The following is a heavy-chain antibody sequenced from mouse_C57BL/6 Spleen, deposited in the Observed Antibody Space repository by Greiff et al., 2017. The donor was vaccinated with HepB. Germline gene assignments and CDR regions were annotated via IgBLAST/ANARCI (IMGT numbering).Heavy chain of an antibody. V-gene: IGHV1-50*01. CDR2: IDPSDSYT. CDR3: ARFPMDYGSSYRAMDY. D-gene: IGHD1-1*01. Sequence: VQLQQPGAELVKPGASVKLSCKASGYTFTSYWMQWVKQRPGQGLEWIGEIDPSDSYTNYNQKFKGKATLTVDTSSSTAYMQLRSLTSEDSAVYYCARFPMDYGSSYRAMDYWGQGTSVTVSS. CDR1: GYTFTSYW. J-gene: IGHJ4*01.